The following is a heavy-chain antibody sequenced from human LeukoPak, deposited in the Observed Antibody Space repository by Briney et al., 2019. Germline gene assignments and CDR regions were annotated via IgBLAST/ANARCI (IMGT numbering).Heavy chain of an antibody. CDR3: ARGFDYDILTGYLPFDY. Sequence: ASVKVSCKASGGTFSSYAISWVRQAPGQGLEWMGGIIPIFGTANYAQKFQGRVTITAGESTSTAYMELSSLRSDDTAVYYCARGFDYDILTGYLPFDYWGQGTLVTVSS. J-gene: IGHJ4*02. V-gene: IGHV1-69*01. CDR1: GGTFSSYA. CDR2: IIPIFGTA. D-gene: IGHD3-9*01.